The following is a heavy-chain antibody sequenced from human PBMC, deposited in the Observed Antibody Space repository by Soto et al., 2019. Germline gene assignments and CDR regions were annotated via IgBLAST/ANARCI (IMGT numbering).Heavy chain of an antibody. D-gene: IGHD3-22*01. V-gene: IGHV1-69*01. Sequence: QVQLVQSGAEVKKPGSSVKVSCKASGGTFSSYAISWVRQAPGQGLEWMGGIIPIFGTANYAQKFQGRVTITADESTSTADMELSSLRSEDTAVYCCATPRRGSSGYYPFWYWGQGTLVTVSS. J-gene: IGHJ4*02. CDR1: GGTFSSYA. CDR2: IIPIFGTA. CDR3: ATPRRGSSGYYPFWY.